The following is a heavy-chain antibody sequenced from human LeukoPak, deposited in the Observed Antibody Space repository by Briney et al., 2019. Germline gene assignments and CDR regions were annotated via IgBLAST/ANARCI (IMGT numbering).Heavy chain of an antibody. V-gene: IGHV4-30-4*01. J-gene: IGHJ3*02. D-gene: IGHD3-3*01. CDR2: IYYSGST. Sequence: SETLSLTCTVSGGSISSGDYDWSWIRQPPGKGLEWIGYIYYSGSTYYNPSLKSRVTISVDTSKNQFSLKLSSVTAADTAVYYCARDQVRKREYYDFRPGAFDIWGQGTMVTVSS. CDR3: ARDQVRKREYYDFRPGAFDI. CDR1: GGSISSGDYD.